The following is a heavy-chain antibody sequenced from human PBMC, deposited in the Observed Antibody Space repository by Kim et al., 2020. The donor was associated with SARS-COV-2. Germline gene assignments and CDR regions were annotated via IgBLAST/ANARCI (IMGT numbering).Heavy chain of an antibody. V-gene: IGHV4-59*09. D-gene: IGHD3-9*01. Sequence: NSNPHLQSRVTIALDTSHNQFSLKLSSVTTADTAVYYCGRGGTGKNAFDIWGQGTMVTVS. J-gene: IGHJ3*02. CDR3: GRGGTGKNAFDI.